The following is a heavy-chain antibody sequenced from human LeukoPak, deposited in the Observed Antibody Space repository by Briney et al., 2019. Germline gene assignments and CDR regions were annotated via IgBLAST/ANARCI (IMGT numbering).Heavy chain of an antibody. D-gene: IGHD2-2*01. Sequence: PGGSLRLSCAASGFTFSSYGMHWVRQAPGKGLEWVAVISYDGSNKYYADSVKGRFTISRDNSKNTLYLQMNSLRAEDTAVYYCARDSEYQLLGAFDIWGXGTMVTVSS. J-gene: IGHJ3*02. V-gene: IGHV3-30*19. CDR2: ISYDGSNK. CDR3: ARDSEYQLLGAFDI. CDR1: GFTFSSYG.